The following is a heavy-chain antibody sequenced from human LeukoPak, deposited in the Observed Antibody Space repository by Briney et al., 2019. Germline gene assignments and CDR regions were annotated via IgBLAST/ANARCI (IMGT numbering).Heavy chain of an antibody. Sequence: GGSLRLSCAASGFTFSNFGMNWVRQAPGKGLEWVSYISSSSSTIYYADSVRGRFTISRDNAKNSLYLQMNSLRAGDTAVYYCARDGELRGYSGYDFDYWGQGTLVTVSS. CDR3: ARDGELRGYSGYDFDY. J-gene: IGHJ4*02. CDR2: ISSSSSTI. CDR1: GFTFSNFG. D-gene: IGHD5-12*01. V-gene: IGHV3-48*04.